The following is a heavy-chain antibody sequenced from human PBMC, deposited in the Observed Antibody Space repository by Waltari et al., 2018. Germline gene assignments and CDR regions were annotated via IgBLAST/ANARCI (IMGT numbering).Heavy chain of an antibody. D-gene: IGHD3-22*01. CDR3: ARAYYYDSSGYYELDYFDY. CDR2: INHSGST. CDR1: GGSFSDYY. V-gene: IGHV4-34*02. Sequence: VQLQQWGAGLLKPSETLSLTCAVYGGSFSDYYWSWIRQPPGTGLEWIGEINHSGSTNYNPSLKSRVTISVDTSKNQFSLKLNSVTAADTAVYYCARAYYYDSSGYYELDYFDYWGQGTLVTVSS. J-gene: IGHJ4*02.